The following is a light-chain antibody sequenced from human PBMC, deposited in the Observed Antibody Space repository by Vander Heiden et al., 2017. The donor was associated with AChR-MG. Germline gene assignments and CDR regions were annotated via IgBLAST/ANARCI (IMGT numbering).Light chain of an antibody. CDR2: VNI. V-gene: IGLV1-40*01. J-gene: IGLJ3*02. CDR3: QSYDSILSGSV. CDR1: NSNIGAGYD. Sequence: QSVLTQPPSVSGAPGQRVTISCTGSNSNIGAGYDVQWYQHLPGTAPKLLIYVNINRPSGVPDRFSASKSGTSASLAITGLQAEDEADYYCQSYDSILSGSVFGGGTKLTVL.